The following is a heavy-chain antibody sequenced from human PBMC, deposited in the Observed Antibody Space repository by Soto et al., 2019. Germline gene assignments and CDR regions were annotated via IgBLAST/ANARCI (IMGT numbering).Heavy chain of an antibody. CDR2: IIPIFGTA. CDR3: ARVVGYCTNGVCYGDYYGMDV. V-gene: IGHV1-69*12. Sequence: QVQLVQSGAEVKKPGSSVKVSCKASGGTFSSYAISWVRQAPGQGLEWMGGIIPIFGTANYAQKFKGRVTITADESTSTAYMELSSLRSEDTAVYYCARVVGYCTNGVCYGDYYGMDVWGQGTTVTVSS. J-gene: IGHJ6*02. CDR1: GGTFSSYA. D-gene: IGHD2-8*01.